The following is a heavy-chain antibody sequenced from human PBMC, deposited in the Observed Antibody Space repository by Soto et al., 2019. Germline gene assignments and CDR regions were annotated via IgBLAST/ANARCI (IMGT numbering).Heavy chain of an antibody. J-gene: IGHJ4*02. V-gene: IGHV4-34*01. D-gene: IGHD3-22*01. CDR2: INHSGST. CDR1: GGSFSGYY. CDR3: ARAHYYDSSGYFDY. Sequence: SETLSLTCAVYGGSFSGYYWSWIRQPPGKGLEWIGEINHSGSTSYNPSLKSRVTISVDTSKNQFSLKLSSVTAADTAVYYCARAHYYDSSGYFDYWGQGTLVTVSS.